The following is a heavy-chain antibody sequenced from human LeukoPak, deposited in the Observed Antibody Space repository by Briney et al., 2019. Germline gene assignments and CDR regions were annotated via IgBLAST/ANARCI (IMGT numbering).Heavy chain of an antibody. D-gene: IGHD3-3*01. CDR3: AKDQTYDFWSGSPVWFDP. CDR2: ISGSGGST. Sequence: GASLRLSCAASGFTFSSYAMSWVRQAPGKGLEGVSAISGSGGSTYYADSVKGRFTISRDNSKNTLYLQMNSLRAEDTAVYYCAKDQTYDFWSGSPVWFDPWGQGTLVTVSS. CDR1: GFTFSSYA. V-gene: IGHV3-23*01. J-gene: IGHJ5*02.